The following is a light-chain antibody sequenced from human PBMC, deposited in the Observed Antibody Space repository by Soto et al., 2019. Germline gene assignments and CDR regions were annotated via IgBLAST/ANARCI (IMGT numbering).Light chain of an antibody. V-gene: IGLV2-14*01. J-gene: IGLJ1*01. CDR3: ISYTSSSTYV. Sequence: QSALTQPASVSGSPGQSITIPCTGTSSDVGYYNYVSWYQQHPGKAPKLMIYDVNNRPSGVSNRFSGSKSGNTASLTISGLQADDEADYYCISYTSSSTYVFGSGTKLTVL. CDR1: SSDVGYYNY. CDR2: DVN.